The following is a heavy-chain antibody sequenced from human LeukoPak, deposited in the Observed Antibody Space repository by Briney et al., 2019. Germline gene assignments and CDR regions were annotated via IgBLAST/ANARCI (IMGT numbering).Heavy chain of an antibody. CDR1: GFTFSSYE. Sequence: GGSLRLSCAASGFTFSSYEMNWVRQAPGKGLEWVSYISSSGTTIYYADSVKGRFTISRDNAKNSLYLQMNSLRAEDTAVYYCTSYRAEYFQHWGQGTLVTVSS. CDR3: TSYRAEYFQH. V-gene: IGHV3-48*03. CDR2: ISSSGTTI. J-gene: IGHJ1*01.